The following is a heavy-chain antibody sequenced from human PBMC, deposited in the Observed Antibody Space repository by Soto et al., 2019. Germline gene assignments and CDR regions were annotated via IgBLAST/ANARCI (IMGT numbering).Heavy chain of an antibody. J-gene: IGHJ3*02. D-gene: IGHD2-15*01. V-gene: IGHV3-30*04. CDR2: ISYDGSNK. CDR1: GFTFSSYA. Sequence: GGSLRLSCAASGFTFSSYAMHWVRQAPGKGLEWVAVISYDGSNKYYADSMKGRFTISRDNSKNTLYLQMNSLRAEDTAVYYCARGPATYCSGGSCYDAFDIWGQGTMVTVSS. CDR3: ARGPATYCSGGSCYDAFDI.